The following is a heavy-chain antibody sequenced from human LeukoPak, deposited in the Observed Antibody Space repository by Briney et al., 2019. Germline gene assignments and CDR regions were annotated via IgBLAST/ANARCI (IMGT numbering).Heavy chain of an antibody. CDR2: IYYSGST. CDR1: GGSISSYY. CDR3: ARHLSGSYKNWFDP. J-gene: IGHJ5*02. V-gene: IGHV4-59*08. Sequence: PSETLSLTCTVSGGSISSYYWSWIRQPPGKGLEWIGYIYYSGSTNYNPSLKSRVTISVDTSKNQFSLKLISVTAADTAMYYCARHLSGSYKNWFDPWGQGTLVTVSS. D-gene: IGHD1-26*01.